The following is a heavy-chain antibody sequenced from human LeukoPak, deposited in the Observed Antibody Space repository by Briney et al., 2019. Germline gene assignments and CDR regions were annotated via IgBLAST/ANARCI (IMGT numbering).Heavy chain of an antibody. CDR3: ARGAPMPYILTGYYRRGYYYYMDV. CDR2: TYYRSKWYN. CDR1: GDSFSSNSAA. V-gene: IGHV6-1*01. J-gene: IGHJ6*03. Sequence: SQTLSLTCAISGDSFSSNSAAWNWLRQSPSRGLEWLGRTYYRSKWYNDYAVSVKSRITINPDTSKNQFSLQLNSVTPEDTAVYYCARGAPMPYILTGYYRRGYYYYMDVWGKGTTVTISS. D-gene: IGHD3-9*01.